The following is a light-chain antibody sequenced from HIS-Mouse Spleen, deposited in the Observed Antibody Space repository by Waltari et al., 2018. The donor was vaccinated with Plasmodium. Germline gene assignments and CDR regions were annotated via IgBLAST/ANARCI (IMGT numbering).Light chain of an antibody. Sequence: DIQMTQSPSSLSASVGDRVTITGQASQDISNYLNWYQQKPGKAPKLLIYDASNLETGVPSRFSGSGSGTDFTFTISSLQPEDIATYYCQQYVNLPYTFGQGTKLEIK. CDR1: QDISNY. V-gene: IGKV1-33*01. CDR2: DAS. J-gene: IGKJ2*01. CDR3: QQYVNLPYT.